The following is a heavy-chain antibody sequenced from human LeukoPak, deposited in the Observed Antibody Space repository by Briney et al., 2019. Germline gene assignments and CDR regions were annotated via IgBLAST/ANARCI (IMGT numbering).Heavy chain of an antibody. CDR3: VKDLRGLHQVDRGMYFDY. CDR1: GFIFSSYY. J-gene: IGHJ4*02. V-gene: IGHV3-64D*09. CDR2: ITTNGGST. Sequence: HAGGSLRLSCSASGFIFSSYYMHWVRQAPGKGLEYVSAITTNGGSTYYADSVKGRFTISRDNSKNTLYLQMSSLRADDTAVYYCVKDLRGLHQVDRGMYFDYWAREPWSPSPQ. D-gene: IGHD3-10*01.